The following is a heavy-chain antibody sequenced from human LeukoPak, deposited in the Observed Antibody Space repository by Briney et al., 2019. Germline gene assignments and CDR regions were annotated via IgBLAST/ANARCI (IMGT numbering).Heavy chain of an antibody. CDR3: AKAPKFWSGVRMFDP. CDR2: ISGSGGST. V-gene: IGHV3-23*01. Sequence: GGSLRLSCAASGFTFSSYAMSWVRQAPGKGLEWVSAISGSGGSTYYADSVKGRFTISRDNSKNTLYLQMNSLRAEDTAVYYCAKAPKFWSGVRMFDPWGQGTLVNVSS. J-gene: IGHJ5*02. D-gene: IGHD3-3*01. CDR1: GFTFSSYA.